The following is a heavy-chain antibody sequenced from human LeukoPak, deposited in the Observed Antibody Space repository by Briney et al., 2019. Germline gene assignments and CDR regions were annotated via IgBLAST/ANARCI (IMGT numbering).Heavy chain of an antibody. D-gene: IGHD2-2*01. J-gene: IGHJ4*02. CDR1: GGTFSSYA. CDR2: IIPIFGTA. V-gene: IGHV1-69*13. Sequence: ASVKVSCKASGGTFSSYAISWVRQAPGQGLEWMGGIIPIFGTANYAQKFQGRVTITADESTSTAYMELSSLRSEDTAVYYCARREGYCSSTSCYAPFDYWGQRTLVTVSS. CDR3: ARREGYCSSTSCYAPFDY.